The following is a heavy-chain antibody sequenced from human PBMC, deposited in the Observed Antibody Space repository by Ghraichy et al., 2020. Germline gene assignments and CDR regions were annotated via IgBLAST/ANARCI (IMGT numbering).Heavy chain of an antibody. Sequence: ASVKVSCKASGYTFTSYGISWVRQAPGQGLEWMGWISAYNGNTNYAQKLQGRVTMTTDTSTSTAYMELRSLRSDDTAVYYCARCGYCSSTSCYGGYYYYYYMDVWGKGTTVTVSS. D-gene: IGHD2-2*01. V-gene: IGHV1-18*01. CDR3: ARCGYCSSTSCYGGYYYYYYMDV. J-gene: IGHJ6*03. CDR1: GYTFTSYG. CDR2: ISAYNGNT.